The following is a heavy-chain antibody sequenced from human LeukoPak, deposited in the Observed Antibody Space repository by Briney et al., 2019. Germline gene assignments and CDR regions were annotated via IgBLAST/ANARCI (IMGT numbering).Heavy chain of an antibody. CDR3: AKDRYEQGVVVLTPDH. J-gene: IGHJ4*02. D-gene: IGHD3-22*01. Sequence: QPGGSLRLSCAASGFTFDDYAMHWVRQAPGKGLEWVSGISWNSGSIGYADSVKGRFTISRDNAKNSLYLQMNSLRAEDTAVYYCAKDRYEQGVVVLTPDHWGQGTLVTVS. CDR1: GFTFDDYA. CDR2: ISWNSGSI. V-gene: IGHV3-9*01.